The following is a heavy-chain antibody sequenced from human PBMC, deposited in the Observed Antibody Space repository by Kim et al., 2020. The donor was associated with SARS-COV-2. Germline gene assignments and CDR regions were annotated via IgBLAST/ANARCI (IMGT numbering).Heavy chain of an antibody. CDR2: IIPILGIA. Sequence: SVKVSCKASGGTFSSYTISWVRQAPGQGLEWMGRIIPILGIANYAQKFQGRVTITADKSTSTAYMELSSLRSEDTAVYYCARDPSSRYSSSSSWGQGTLVTVSS. V-gene: IGHV1-69*04. D-gene: IGHD6-6*01. CDR1: GGTFSSYT. J-gene: IGHJ5*02. CDR3: ARDPSSRYSSSSS.